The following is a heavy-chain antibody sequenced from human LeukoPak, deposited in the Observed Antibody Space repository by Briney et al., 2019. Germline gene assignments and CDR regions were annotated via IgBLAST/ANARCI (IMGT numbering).Heavy chain of an antibody. J-gene: IGHJ3*02. Sequence: PGGSLRLSCAASEFVFSSYAMNWVRQAPGKGLEWVSCIGASGSSTYYADSVKGRFTISRDNSKTTLYLQMNSLRAEDTAVYYCARGLSSVNDAFDIWGQGTTVTVSS. V-gene: IGHV3-23*01. CDR1: EFVFSSYA. CDR3: ARGLSSVNDAFDI. CDR2: IGASGSST. D-gene: IGHD3-10*01.